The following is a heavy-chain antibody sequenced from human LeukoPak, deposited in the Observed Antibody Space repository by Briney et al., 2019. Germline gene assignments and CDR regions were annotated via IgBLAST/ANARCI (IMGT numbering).Heavy chain of an antibody. Sequence: GGSLRLSCAASGFTFSSYWMHWVRQAPGKGLGWVSRINSDGSRTNYADSVKGRFTISRDNVKNTLYLQMNSLRAEDTAVYYCARDYRVDYWGQGTLVTVSS. V-gene: IGHV3-74*01. CDR1: GFTFSSYW. CDR3: ARDYRVDY. D-gene: IGHD1-14*01. J-gene: IGHJ4*02. CDR2: INSDGSRT.